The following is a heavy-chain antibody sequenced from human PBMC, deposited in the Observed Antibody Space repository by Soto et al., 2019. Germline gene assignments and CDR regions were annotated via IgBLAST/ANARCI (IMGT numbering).Heavy chain of an antibody. D-gene: IGHD3-16*01. V-gene: IGHV3-74*01. CDR2: INSDGSST. Sequence: GGSLRLSCAASGFTFSSYWMHWVRQAPGKGLVWVSRINSDGSSTSYADSVKGRFTISRDNAKNTLYLQMNSLRAEDTAVYYCARDGILTYYDYVWGTYMVWGQGTLVTVSS. CDR3: ARDGILTYYDYVWGTYMV. CDR1: GFTFSSYW. J-gene: IGHJ4*02.